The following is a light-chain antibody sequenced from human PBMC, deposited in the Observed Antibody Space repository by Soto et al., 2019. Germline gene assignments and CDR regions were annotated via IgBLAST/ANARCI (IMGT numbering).Light chain of an antibody. V-gene: IGLV2-14*03. CDR1: NSDVGGYNY. J-gene: IGLJ1*01. CDR2: AVS. CDR3: ASYTSSSTYV. Sequence: QSALTQPASVSGSPGQSITISCTGTNSDVGGYNYVSWYQQHPGKAPKLMISAVSNRPSGVSYRFSGSKSGNTASLTISGLQAEDEADYYGASYTSSSTYVFGTGTKVTV.